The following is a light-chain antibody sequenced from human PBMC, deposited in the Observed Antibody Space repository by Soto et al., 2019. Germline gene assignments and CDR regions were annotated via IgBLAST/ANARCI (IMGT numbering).Light chain of an antibody. V-gene: IGLV2-14*01. CDR2: EVS. CDR1: SSDIGAYNS. J-gene: IGLJ1*01. CDR3: SSRTTSNPYV. Sequence: QSALTQPASVSGSPGQSITISCTGTSSDIGAYNSVSWYQQHPGKAPKLMIYEVSNRPSGVSNRFSASKSGNTASLTISGLQAEYEADYYCSSRTTSNPYVFGTGTKLTVL.